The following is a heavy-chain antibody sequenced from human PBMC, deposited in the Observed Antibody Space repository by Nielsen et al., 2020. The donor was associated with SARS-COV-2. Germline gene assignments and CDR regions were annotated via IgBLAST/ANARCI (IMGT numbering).Heavy chain of an antibody. CDR2: ISSSSSSHI. Sequence: GESLKISCAASRFTFSTYSMNWVRQAPGKGLEWVSSISSSSSSHIFYADSVNGRFTISRDNAENSLFLLMNSLRAEDTAVYYCARGGCSTTSCYLGMDVWGQGTTVTVSS. CDR3: ARGGCSTTSCYLGMDV. V-gene: IGHV3-21*01. CDR1: RFTFSTYS. J-gene: IGHJ6*02. D-gene: IGHD2-2*01.